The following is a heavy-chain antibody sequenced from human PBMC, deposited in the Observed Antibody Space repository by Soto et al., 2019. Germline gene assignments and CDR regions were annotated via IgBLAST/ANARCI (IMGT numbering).Heavy chain of an antibody. Sequence: EVQLLESGGGLVQPGGSLRLSCAASGFTFSSYAMSWVRQAPGKGLEWVSAISGSGGSTYYADSVKGRFTISRDKSKNTLQMQMNSAGAVNAAVYYCAKADPGEGMDVGGHGTTVTV. CDR1: GFTFSSYA. J-gene: IGHJ6*02. V-gene: IGHV3-23*01. CDR2: ISGSGGST. D-gene: IGHD7-27*01. CDR3: AKADPGEGMDV.